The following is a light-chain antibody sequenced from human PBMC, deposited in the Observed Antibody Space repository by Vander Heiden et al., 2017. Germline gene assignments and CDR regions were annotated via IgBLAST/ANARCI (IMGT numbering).Light chain of an antibody. V-gene: IGLV3-1*01. CDR3: QAWDSSTVV. Sequence: SYELTQPPSVSVSPGQPASITCSGDKLGDKYACWYQKKPGQSPVLVIYQDSKRPAGIPERFSGSNSGNTATLTISGTQAMDEADYDCQAWDSSTVVFGGGTKLTVL. J-gene: IGLJ2*01. CDR2: QDS. CDR1: KLGDKY.